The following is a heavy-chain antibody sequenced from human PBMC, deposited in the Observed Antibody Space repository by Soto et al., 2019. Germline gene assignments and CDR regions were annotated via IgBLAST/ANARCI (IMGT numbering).Heavy chain of an antibody. J-gene: IGHJ4*02. CDR1: GGSISSGGYS. CDR2: IYHSRST. CDR3: ARGYFTNGVCYYFDY. D-gene: IGHD2-8*01. V-gene: IGHV4-30-2*01. Sequence: TLFLTCAVSGGSISSGGYSWSWILQPPGKGLEWIGYIYHSRSTYYNPSLKSRVTISVDRSKTQFSLKLSSVTAAATAMYYCARGYFTNGVCYYFDYWGQGTLVTASS.